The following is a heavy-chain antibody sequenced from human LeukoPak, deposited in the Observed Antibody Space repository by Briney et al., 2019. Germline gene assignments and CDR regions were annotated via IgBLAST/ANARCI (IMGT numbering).Heavy chain of an antibody. CDR3: ARGRITMVRGGYYYMDV. CDR2: INHSGST. V-gene: IGHV4-34*01. D-gene: IGHD3-10*01. CDR1: GGSFSGYY. J-gene: IGHJ6*03. Sequence: SDTLSLTCAVYGGSFSGYYWSWIRQPPGKGLEWIGEINHSGSTNYNPSLKSRVTISVDTSKNQFSLKLSSVTAADTAVYYCARGRITMVRGGYYYMDVWGKGTTVTVSS.